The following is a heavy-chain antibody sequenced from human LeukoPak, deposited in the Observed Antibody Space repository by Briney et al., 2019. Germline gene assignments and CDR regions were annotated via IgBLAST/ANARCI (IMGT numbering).Heavy chain of an antibody. D-gene: IGHD4/OR15-4a*01. V-gene: IGHV3-21*01. CDR1: GFTFSSYD. Sequence: PGGSLRLSCAASGFTFSSYDMVWVRQAPGKGLEWVSTIDFSGDYIYYADSLKGRFTISRDNAKNSVHLQMNSLRAEDTAVYYCARRAGAYSHPYDYWGQGTLVTVSS. J-gene: IGHJ4*02. CDR2: IDFSGDYI. CDR3: ARRAGAYSHPYDY.